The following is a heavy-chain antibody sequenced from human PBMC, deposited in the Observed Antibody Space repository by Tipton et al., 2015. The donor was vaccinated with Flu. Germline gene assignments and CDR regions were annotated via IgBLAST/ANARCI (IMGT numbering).Heavy chain of an antibody. CDR2: MYSSGTT. J-gene: IGHJ4*02. CDR1: GGSISSFY. D-gene: IGHD3-10*01. Sequence: TLSLTCTVSGGSISSFYWSWIRQPAGKGLEWIGRMYSSGTTKYNPSLKSRVTMSVDTTKNQFSLKLSSVTAADTAVYYCARGSGSGTYMIIDFWGQGTLVTVSS. V-gene: IGHV4-4*07. CDR3: ARGSGSGTYMIIDF.